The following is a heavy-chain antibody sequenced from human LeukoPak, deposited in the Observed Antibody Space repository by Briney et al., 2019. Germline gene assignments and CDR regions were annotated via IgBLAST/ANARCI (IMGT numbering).Heavy chain of an antibody. CDR2: IYYSGST. Sequence: SETLSLTCTVSGGSISSYYWSWIRQPPGKGLEWIGYIYYSGSTDYNPSLKSRVTISVDTSKNQFSLKLSSVTAADTAVYYCARASSSWFFDYWGQGTLVTVSS. D-gene: IGHD6-13*01. V-gene: IGHV4-59*01. CDR3: ARASSSWFFDY. J-gene: IGHJ4*02. CDR1: GGSISSYY.